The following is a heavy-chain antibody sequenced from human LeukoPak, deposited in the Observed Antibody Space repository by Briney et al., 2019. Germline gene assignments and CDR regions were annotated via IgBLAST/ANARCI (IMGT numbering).Heavy chain of an antibody. V-gene: IGHV4-39*01. CDR3: ARIVGASDY. D-gene: IGHD1-26*01. CDR1: GGSISSSSYY. J-gene: IGHJ4*02. Sequence: SETLSLTCTVSGGSISSSSYYWGWIRQPPGKGLEWIGSIYYSGSTYYNPSLKSRVTISVDTSKNQFSLKLSSVAAADTAVYYCARIVGASDYWGQGTLVAVSS. CDR2: IYYSGST.